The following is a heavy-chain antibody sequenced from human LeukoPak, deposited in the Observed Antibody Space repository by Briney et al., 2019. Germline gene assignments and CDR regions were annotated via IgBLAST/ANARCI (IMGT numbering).Heavy chain of an antibody. CDR2: ISGSGGST. D-gene: IGHD2-21*02. CDR3: ASCGGDCYSLSESAFDI. CDR1: GFTFSSYA. V-gene: IGHV3-23*01. Sequence: GGSLRLSCAASGFTFSSYAMSWVRQAPGKGLEWVSAISGSGGSTYYADSVKGRFTISRDNSKNTLYLQMNSLRAEDTAVYYCASCGGDCYSLSESAFDIWGQGTMVTVSS. J-gene: IGHJ3*02.